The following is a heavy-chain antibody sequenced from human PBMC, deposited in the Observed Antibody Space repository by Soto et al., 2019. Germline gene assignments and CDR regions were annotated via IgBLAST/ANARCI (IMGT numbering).Heavy chain of an antibody. J-gene: IGHJ6*02. CDR1: GFTFSSYW. D-gene: IGHD2-15*01. CDR2: INSDGSTT. Sequence: EVQLVESGGDLVQPGGSLRLSCAASGFTFSSYWIHWVRQAPGKGLVWVSRINSDGSTTNYADSAKGRFTISRDNAKNTLYLQMNSLRAEDTAVYYCPRGVAGYYAMDVWGQGTTVTVSS. CDR3: PRGVAGYYAMDV. V-gene: IGHV3-74*01.